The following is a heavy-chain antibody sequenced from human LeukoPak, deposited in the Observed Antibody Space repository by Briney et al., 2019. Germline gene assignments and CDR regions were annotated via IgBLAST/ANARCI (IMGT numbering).Heavy chain of an antibody. V-gene: IGHV4-39*01. CDR2: TYYSGST. D-gene: IGHD4-23*01. J-gene: IGHJ4*02. Sequence: SETLSLTCTVSGGSISSSSYYWGWIRQPPGKGLEWIGSTYYSGSTYHNPSLKSRVAISVDTSKNQFSLKLSSVTAADTAVYYCARRRTATVDLDYWGQGTLVTVSS. CDR1: GGSISSSSYY. CDR3: ARRRTATVDLDY.